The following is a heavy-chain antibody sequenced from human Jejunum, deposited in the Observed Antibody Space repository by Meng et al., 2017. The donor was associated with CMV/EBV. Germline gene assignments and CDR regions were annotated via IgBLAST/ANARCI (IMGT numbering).Heavy chain of an antibody. CDR1: SNTAA. Sequence: SNTAAWDWIRQSPSRGLEWLGRTYYRSKWNNDYALSVKSRMTINRDTSKNQFSLQLNSVTLEDTAVYYCARGYCSGGSSKSCMDVWGQGTTVTVSS. CDR3: ARGYCSGGSSKSCMDV. D-gene: IGHD2-15*01. J-gene: IGHJ6*02. CDR2: TYYRSKWNN. V-gene: IGHV6-1*01.